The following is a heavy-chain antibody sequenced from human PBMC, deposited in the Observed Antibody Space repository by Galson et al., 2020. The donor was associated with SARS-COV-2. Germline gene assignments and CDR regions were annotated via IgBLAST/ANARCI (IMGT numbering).Heavy chain of an antibody. CDR2: TYHSGST. V-gene: IGHV4-38-2*02. CDR3: ASGHESAVAGILLPYYYYYMDV. D-gene: IGHD6-19*01. J-gene: IGHJ6*03. Sequence: SETLSLTCTVSGYSISSGYYWGWIRQPPGKGLEWIGSTYHSGSTYYNPSLKSRVTISVDTSKNQFSLKLSSVTAADTAVYDCASGHESAVAGILLPYYYYYMDVWGKGTTVTVSS. CDR1: GYSISSGYY.